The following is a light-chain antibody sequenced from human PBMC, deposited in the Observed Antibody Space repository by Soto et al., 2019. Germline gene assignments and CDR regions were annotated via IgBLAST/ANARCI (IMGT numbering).Light chain of an antibody. CDR1: TSDVENYVL. Sequence: ALTQPASVSGSPGQSIIISCTEATSDVENYVLVSWFQQHPGKAPRLIIYEGSRRPSGVSNRFSGSKSGKTASLTISGLQTEDEADYYCCSYVGSSTYVFGTGTKLTVL. CDR3: CSYVGSSTYV. CDR2: EGS. V-gene: IGLV2-23*01. J-gene: IGLJ1*01.